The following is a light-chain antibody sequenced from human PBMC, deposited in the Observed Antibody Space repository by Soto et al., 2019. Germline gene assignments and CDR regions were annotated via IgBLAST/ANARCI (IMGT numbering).Light chain of an antibody. Sequence: DIQMTQSPSTLSASVGDRVTITCRASQSISSWLAWYQQKPGKAPKVLIYKASSLESGVPSRFSGSGSGTEFTLTISSLQPDDFATYYRQQYNSYPVTFGQGTKVEIK. J-gene: IGKJ1*01. CDR1: QSISSW. CDR2: KAS. V-gene: IGKV1-5*03. CDR3: QQYNSYPVT.